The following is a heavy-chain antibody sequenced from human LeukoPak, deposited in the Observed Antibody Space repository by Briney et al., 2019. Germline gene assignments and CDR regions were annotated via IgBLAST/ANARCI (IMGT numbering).Heavy chain of an antibody. J-gene: IGHJ4*02. CDR3: ARGGGYYYGSGSYSFDY. CDR1: GFTFNSYW. V-gene: IGHV3-7*01. Sequence: GGSLRLSCVASGFTFNSYWMSWVRQAPGKGLEWVANIKQDGSEKYYVDSVKGRFTISRDNAKNSLYLQMNSLRAEDTAVYYCARGGGYYYGSGSYSFDYWGQGTLVTVSS. CDR2: IKQDGSEK. D-gene: IGHD3-10*01.